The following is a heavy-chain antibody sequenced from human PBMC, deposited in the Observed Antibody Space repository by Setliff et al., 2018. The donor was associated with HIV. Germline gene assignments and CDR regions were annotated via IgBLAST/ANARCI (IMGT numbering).Heavy chain of an antibody. CDR1: GGSISSHY. CDR2: IYYTGTT. Sequence: PSETLSLTCTVSGVSGGSISSHYWNWIRQPPGKGLEWIGYIYYTGTTKNNPSLKSRVTMSIDTSKNQFSLQLSSVTAADTAVYYCARGLWFGGSYWFDPWGQGTLVTVSS. CDR3: ARGLWFGGSYWFDP. J-gene: IGHJ5*02. D-gene: IGHD3-10*01. V-gene: IGHV4-59*11.